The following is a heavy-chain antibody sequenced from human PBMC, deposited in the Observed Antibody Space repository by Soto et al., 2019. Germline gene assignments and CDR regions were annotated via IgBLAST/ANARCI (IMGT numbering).Heavy chain of an antibody. D-gene: IGHD1-26*01. CDR1: GFTFSSYG. CDR3: AREGIVGASLDY. J-gene: IGHJ4*02. CDR2: IWYDGSNK. Sequence: GGSLRLSCAASGFTFSSYGMHWVRQAPGKGLEWVAVIWYDGSNKYYADSVKGRFTISRDNSKNTLYLQMNSLRAEDTAVYYCAREGIVGASLDYWGQGTLVTVSS. V-gene: IGHV3-33*01.